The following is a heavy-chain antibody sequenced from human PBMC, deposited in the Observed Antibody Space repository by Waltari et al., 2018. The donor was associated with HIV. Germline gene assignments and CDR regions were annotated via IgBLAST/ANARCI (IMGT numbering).Heavy chain of an antibody. Sequence: QVQLQQWGAGLLKPSETLSLTCAVYGGSFSGYYWSWIRQPPGKGLEWIGEINHSGSTNYNPSLKSRVTISVDTSKNQFSLKLSSVTAADTAVYYCARKLVVVPAAIRVGYAFDIWGQGTMVTVSS. CDR2: INHSGST. D-gene: IGHD2-2*02. CDR3: ARKLVVVPAAIRVGYAFDI. CDR1: GGSFSGYY. J-gene: IGHJ3*02. V-gene: IGHV4-34*01.